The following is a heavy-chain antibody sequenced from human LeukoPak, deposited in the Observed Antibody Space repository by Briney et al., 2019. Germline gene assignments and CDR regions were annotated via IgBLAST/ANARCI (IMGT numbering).Heavy chain of an antibody. Sequence: GGSLRLSCAASGFIVSRNYMSWVRQAPGKGLEWVSVIYTGGSTNYADSVKGRFIISRDNSKNTVYLQMNSLRAEDTAVYYCAKDLGTWWLQFDYWGQGTLVTVSS. D-gene: IGHD5-12*01. V-gene: IGHV3-53*01. J-gene: IGHJ4*02. CDR1: GFIVSRNY. CDR3: AKDLGTWWLQFDY. CDR2: IYTGGST.